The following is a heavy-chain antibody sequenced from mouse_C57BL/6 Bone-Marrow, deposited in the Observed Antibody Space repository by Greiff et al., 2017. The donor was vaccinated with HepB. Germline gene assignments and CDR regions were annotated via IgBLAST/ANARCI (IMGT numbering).Heavy chain of an antibody. D-gene: IGHD2-4*01. CDR3: ARTITTYYYAMDY. CDR1: GFTFSDYG. Sequence: VQLVESGGGLVKPGGSLKLSCAASGFTFSDYGMHWVRQAPEKGLEWVAYISSGSSTIYYADTVKGRFTISRDNAKNTLFLQMTSLRSEDTAMYYCARTITTYYYAMDYWGQGTSVTVSS. V-gene: IGHV5-17*01. CDR2: ISSGSSTI. J-gene: IGHJ4*01.